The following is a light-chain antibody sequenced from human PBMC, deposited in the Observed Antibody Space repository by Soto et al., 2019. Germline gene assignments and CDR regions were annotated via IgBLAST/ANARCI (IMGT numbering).Light chain of an antibody. CDR2: DAA. CDR3: QQYNSMGT. V-gene: IGKV1-5*01. Sequence: DIQMTLSPSSLAASVGDRVTITCRASQSISNWLAWYQQKPGKAPKLLIYDAASLESGVPATFSGSGSGTEFTLTSRSQQPDDLANYYLQQYNSMGTFGQGTKVEIK. J-gene: IGKJ1*01. CDR1: QSISNW.